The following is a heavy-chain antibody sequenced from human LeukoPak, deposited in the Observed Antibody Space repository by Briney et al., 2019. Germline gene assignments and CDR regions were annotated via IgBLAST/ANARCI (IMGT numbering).Heavy chain of an antibody. CDR1: GFTFNTYA. V-gene: IGHV3-23*01. D-gene: IGHD3-22*01. CDR2: ISGSGGST. J-gene: IGHJ4*02. CDR3: AKRAYTRYYDGSGYYYFDY. Sequence: GGSLRLSCAPSGFTFNTYAMTWVRQAPGKGLEWVSAISGSGGSTYYADSVKGRFTISRDNSKNTLYLQMNSLRAEDTAVYYCAKRAYTRYYDGSGYYYFDYWGQGTLVTVSS.